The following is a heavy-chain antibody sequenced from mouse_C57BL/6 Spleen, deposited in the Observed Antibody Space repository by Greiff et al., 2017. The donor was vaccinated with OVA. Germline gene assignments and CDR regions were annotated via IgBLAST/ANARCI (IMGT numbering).Heavy chain of an antibody. CDR3: ARLDSYYAMDY. Sequence: VQLQQSGPELVKPGASVKISCKASGYTFTDYYMNWVKQSHGKSLEWIGDINPNNGGTSYNQKFKGKATLTVDKSSSTAYMELRSLTSEDSAVYYCARLDSYYAMDYWGQGTSVTVSS. CDR2: INPNNGGT. V-gene: IGHV1-26*01. J-gene: IGHJ4*01. CDR1: GYTFTDYY.